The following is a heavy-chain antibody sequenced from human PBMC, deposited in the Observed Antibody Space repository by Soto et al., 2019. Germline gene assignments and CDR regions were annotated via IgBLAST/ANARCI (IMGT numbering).Heavy chain of an antibody. J-gene: IGHJ6*02. Sequence: QMQLVQSGPEVKKPGTSVKVACKASGFTFTSSAVQWVRQARGQRLEWIGWIVVGSGNTIYAQKFQERVTITRDMSTTTAYMELRSLRSEDTAVFYCAAVATPQLGYYYGMDVWGQGTTVTVSS. CDR1: GFTFTSSA. CDR3: AAVATPQLGYYYGMDV. V-gene: IGHV1-58*01. D-gene: IGHD2-15*01. CDR2: IVVGSGNT.